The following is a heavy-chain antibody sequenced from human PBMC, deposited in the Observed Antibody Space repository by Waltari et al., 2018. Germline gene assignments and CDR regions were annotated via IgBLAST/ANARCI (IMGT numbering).Heavy chain of an antibody. V-gene: IGHV4-59*01. Sequence: QVQLQQWGAGLLKPSETLSLTCTVSGGSISSYYWSWIRQPPGKGLEWIGYIYYSGSTNYNPSLKSRGTISVDTSKNQFSLKLSAVTAADTAVYYCARERIAAAGYYYYYMDVWGKGTTVTVSS. CDR2: IYYSGST. J-gene: IGHJ6*03. D-gene: IGHD6-13*01. CDR3: ARERIAAAGYYYYYMDV. CDR1: GGSISSYY.